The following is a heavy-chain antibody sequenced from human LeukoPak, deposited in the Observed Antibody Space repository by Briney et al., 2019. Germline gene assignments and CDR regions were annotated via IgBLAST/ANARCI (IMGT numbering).Heavy chain of an antibody. D-gene: IGHD3-9*01. CDR2: VYYGGST. J-gene: IGHJ4*02. Sequence: PSETLSLTCTVSGGSLSSGSYYWVWIRQPPGKGLEWIGSVYYGGSTHYNPSLKSRVTISMDTSKNQFSLRLSSVTAADTAVYYCARDADYDTLTGYSGFDYWGQGTLVPVSS. CDR3: ARDADYDTLTGYSGFDY. V-gene: IGHV4-39*07. CDR1: GGSLSSGSYY.